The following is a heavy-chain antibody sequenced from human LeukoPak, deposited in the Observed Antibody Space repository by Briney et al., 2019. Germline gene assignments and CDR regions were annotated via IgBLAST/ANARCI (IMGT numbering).Heavy chain of an antibody. CDR2: INQDGTEK. CDR1: RFTFTTYW. CDR3: VKVAKYYYGSETYYFFEH. D-gene: IGHD3-10*01. J-gene: IGHJ4*02. V-gene: IGHV3-7*01. Sequence: GGSLRLSCAASRFTFTTYWMSWVRQLPGKGLEWVANINQDGTEKYYADSVKGRFTISRDNAKNSLDLQMNSLRVEDTGIYYCVKVAKYYYGSETYYFFEHWGQGTPVTASS.